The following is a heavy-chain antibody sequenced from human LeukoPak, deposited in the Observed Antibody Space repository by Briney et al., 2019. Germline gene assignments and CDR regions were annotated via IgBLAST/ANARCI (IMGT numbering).Heavy chain of an antibody. V-gene: IGHV3-30*18. Sequence: PGGSLRLSCAASGFTFSSYGMHWVRQAPGKGLEWVAVISYDGSNKYYADSVKGRFTISRDNSKNTLYLQMNSLRAEDTAAYYCAKGGQIAAAYYMDVWGKGTTVTVSS. CDR3: AKGGQIAAAYYMDV. J-gene: IGHJ6*03. CDR2: ISYDGSNK. D-gene: IGHD6-13*01. CDR1: GFTFSSYG.